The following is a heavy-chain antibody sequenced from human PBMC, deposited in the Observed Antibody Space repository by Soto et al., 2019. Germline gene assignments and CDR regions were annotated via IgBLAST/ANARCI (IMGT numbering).Heavy chain of an antibody. Sequence: QITLKESGPTLVKPTQTLTLTCTFSGFSLTTDRVGVGWIRQPPGEALEWLAVIYWDDSKTYRPSLESRLTLTKDTSKNQVALTMTNMDSLDAPTYYCAHAYGGRALYWRPGTLVTVSS. D-gene: IGHD1-26*01. V-gene: IGHV2-5*02. CDR3: AHAYGGRALY. CDR1: GFSLTTDRVG. CDR2: IYWDDSK. J-gene: IGHJ4*01.